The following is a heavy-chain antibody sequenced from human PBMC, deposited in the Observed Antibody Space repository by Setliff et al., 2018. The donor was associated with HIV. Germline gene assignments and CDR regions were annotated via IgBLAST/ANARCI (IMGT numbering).Heavy chain of an antibody. D-gene: IGHD3-22*01. CDR3: ARVYYFDSSGYYQRGDVFDI. CDR1: GGPTSNEY. CDR2: IYDSGSP. Sequence: SETLSLTCTVSGGPTSNEYWSWIRQPPGKGLEWIGYIYDSGSPKYNPSLKSRVTISIDTSKGQISLKLTSVTDADTAMYHCARVYYFDSSGYYQRGDVFDIWGQGTMVTVSS. V-gene: IGHV4-59*01. J-gene: IGHJ3*02.